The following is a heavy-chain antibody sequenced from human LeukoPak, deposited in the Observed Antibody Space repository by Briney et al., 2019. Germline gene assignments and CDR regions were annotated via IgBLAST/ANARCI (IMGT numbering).Heavy chain of an antibody. Sequence: SETLSLTCTVSGGSISSYYWSWIRQPPGKGLEWIGYIYYSGSTYYNPSLKSRVSISVDTSKIQFSLKLSSVTAADTAVYYCARHRDYYDSSGLGKIDYWGQGTLVTVSS. CDR1: GGSISSYY. CDR2: IYYSGST. V-gene: IGHV4-59*08. D-gene: IGHD3-22*01. J-gene: IGHJ4*02. CDR3: ARHRDYYDSSGLGKIDY.